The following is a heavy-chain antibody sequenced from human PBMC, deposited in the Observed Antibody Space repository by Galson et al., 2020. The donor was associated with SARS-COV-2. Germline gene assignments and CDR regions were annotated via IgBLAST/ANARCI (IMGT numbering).Heavy chain of an antibody. D-gene: IGHD1-26*01. V-gene: IGHV3-30*04. Sequence: QLGESLKISCAASGFTFSSYALHWVRQAPGKGLEWVAVISYDGSNKYYADSVKGRFTISRDNSKNMLYLQMNSLRAEDTAVYYCARDLVGYMDVWGKGTTVTVSS. CDR1: GFTFSSYA. CDR3: ARDLVGYMDV. CDR2: ISYDGSNK. J-gene: IGHJ6*03.